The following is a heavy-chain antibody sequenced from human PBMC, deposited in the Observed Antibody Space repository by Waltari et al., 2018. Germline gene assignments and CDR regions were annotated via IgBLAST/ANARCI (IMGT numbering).Heavy chain of an antibody. V-gene: IGHV3-53*01. CDR1: GFIVSSHY. CDR2: TSGGGTT. Sequence: EVQLVESGGGLIQPGGSLRLSCAASGFIVSSHYMSWVRQAPGRGLEWVSATSGGGTTYYAESVKGRFTVSRDNSKNTLYLQMNSLRVEDTAFYYCAGRGEEAPGASGWAWGYGFWGQGTLVTVSS. CDR3: AGRGEEAPGASGWAWGYGF. D-gene: IGHD2-2*01. J-gene: IGHJ4*02.